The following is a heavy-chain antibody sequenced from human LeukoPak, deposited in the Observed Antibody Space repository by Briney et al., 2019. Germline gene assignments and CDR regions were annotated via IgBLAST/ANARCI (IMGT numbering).Heavy chain of an antibody. CDR1: GFTFSSYA. J-gene: IGHJ4*02. D-gene: IGHD3-16*01. CDR3: AKGGYVHEFDY. V-gene: IGHV3-23*01. CDR2: ISGSGGST. Sequence: GGSLRLSCAASGFTFSSYAMSWVRQAPGKGLERVSAISGSGGSTYHADSVKGRFTISRDNSKNTLYLQMNSLRAEDTAVYYCAKGGYVHEFDYWGQGTLVTVSS.